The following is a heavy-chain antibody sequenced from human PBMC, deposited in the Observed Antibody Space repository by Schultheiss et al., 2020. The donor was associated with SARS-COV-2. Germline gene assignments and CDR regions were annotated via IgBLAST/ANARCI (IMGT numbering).Heavy chain of an antibody. D-gene: IGHD2-2*01. Sequence: ASVKVSCKASGGTFSSYAISWVRQAPGQGLEWMGWISAYNGNTHYAQKLQGRVTMTTDTSTSTAYMELRSLRSDDTAVYYCARDRLKVVPAAIVDYWGQGTLVTVSS. J-gene: IGHJ4*02. CDR3: ARDRLKVVPAAIVDY. CDR1: GGTFSSYA. V-gene: IGHV1-18*01. CDR2: ISAYNGNT.